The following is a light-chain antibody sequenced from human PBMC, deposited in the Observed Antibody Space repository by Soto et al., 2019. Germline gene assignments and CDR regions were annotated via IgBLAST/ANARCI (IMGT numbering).Light chain of an antibody. J-gene: IGKJ1*01. CDR1: QTVRNNY. V-gene: IGKV3D-20*02. CDR2: DAS. CDR3: QQRSNCPT. Sequence: EFVLTQSPGTLSLSPGERATLSCRASQTVRNNYLAWYQQKPGQAPRLLIYDASSRATGIPDRFSGGGSGTDFTLTISSLEPEDFAVYYCQQRSNCPTFGQGTKVDIK.